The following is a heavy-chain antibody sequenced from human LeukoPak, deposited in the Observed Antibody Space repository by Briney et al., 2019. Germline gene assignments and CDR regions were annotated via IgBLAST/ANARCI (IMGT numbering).Heavy chain of an antibody. CDR3: ARHLLGEAYFMDY. J-gene: IGHJ4*02. D-gene: IGHD1-26*01. CDR1: GYTFSSHW. CDR2: IYPGDPDT. Sequence: GESLKISCKASGYTFSSHWIGWVRQMPGKGLEWMGIIYPGDPDTRYSPSFAGQVTISADKSISTAYLHWSSLKASDTAMYYCARHLLGEAYFMDYWGQETLVTVSS. V-gene: IGHV5-51*01.